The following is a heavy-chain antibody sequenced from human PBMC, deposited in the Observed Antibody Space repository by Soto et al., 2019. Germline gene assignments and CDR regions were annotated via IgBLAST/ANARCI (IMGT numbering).Heavy chain of an antibody. CDR3: ARGLWFGELMGYYYMDV. Sequence: QVQLQQWGAGLLKPSETLSLTCAVYGGSFSGYYWSWIRQPPGKGLEWIGEINHSGSTNYNPSLKCQVTISVDTSKNQFSLKLSSVTAADTAVYYCARGLWFGELMGYYYMDVWGKGTTVTVSS. CDR2: INHSGST. J-gene: IGHJ6*03. CDR1: GGSFSGYY. D-gene: IGHD3-10*01. V-gene: IGHV4-34*01.